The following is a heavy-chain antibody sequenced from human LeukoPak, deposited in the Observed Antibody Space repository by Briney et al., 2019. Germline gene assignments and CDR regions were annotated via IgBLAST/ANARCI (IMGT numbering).Heavy chain of an antibody. CDR2: ISTYSGNI. Sequence: GASVKVSCKASGYIFTTYSISWVRQAPGQGLEWMGWISTYSGNINYAQKFQGRDTMTTDTSTSTAYMELRSLRSDDTAMYYCAIDRPSAIGTTARFDPWGQGTLVAVSS. D-gene: IGHD1-1*01. V-gene: IGHV1-18*04. CDR1: GYIFTTYS. CDR3: AIDRPSAIGTTARFDP. J-gene: IGHJ5*02.